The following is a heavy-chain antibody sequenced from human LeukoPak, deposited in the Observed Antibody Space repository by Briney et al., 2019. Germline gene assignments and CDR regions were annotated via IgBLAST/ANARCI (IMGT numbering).Heavy chain of an antibody. V-gene: IGHV1-2*02. CDR3: ARYPSTYYSDSGSYTNRLDP. CDR1: GYTFTGYY. D-gene: IGHD3-10*01. CDR2: INPNSGGA. J-gene: IGHJ5*02. Sequence: ASVKVSCKASGYTFTGYYMHWVRQAPGQGLEWMGWINPNSGGANYAQKFQGRVTMTRDTSISTAYMELSRLRSDDTAVYYCARYPSTYYSDSGSYTNRLDPWGRGTLVIVSS.